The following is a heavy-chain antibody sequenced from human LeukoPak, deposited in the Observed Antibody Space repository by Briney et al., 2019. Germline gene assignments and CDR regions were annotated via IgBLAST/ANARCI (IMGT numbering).Heavy chain of an antibody. CDR1: GFTFSSYG. V-gene: IGHV3-33*01. CDR3: AREVGVAVAGFYYYGVDV. Sequence: GGSLRLSCAASGFTFSSYGMHWVRQAPGKGLEWVAVIWYDGSNKYYADSVKGRFTISRDNSKNTLYLQMNSLRAEDTAVYYCAREVGVAVAGFYYYGVDVWGQGTTVTVSS. D-gene: IGHD6-19*01. CDR2: IWYDGSNK. J-gene: IGHJ6*02.